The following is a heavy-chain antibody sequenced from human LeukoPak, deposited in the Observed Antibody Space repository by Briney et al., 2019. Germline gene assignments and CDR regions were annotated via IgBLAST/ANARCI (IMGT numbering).Heavy chain of an antibody. D-gene: IGHD5-12*01. CDR2: IYPGDSDT. CDR1: GYSFTSYW. CDR3: ARHRPHAWSNGLDSSYDF. J-gene: IGHJ4*02. V-gene: IGHV5-51*01. Sequence: GESLKISCKGSGYSFTSYWIGWVRQMPGKGLEWMGIIYPGDSDTRYSPSFQGQVTISADKSISTAYLQWSSLKASDTAMYYCARHRPHAWSNGLDSSYDFWGQGTLVTVSS.